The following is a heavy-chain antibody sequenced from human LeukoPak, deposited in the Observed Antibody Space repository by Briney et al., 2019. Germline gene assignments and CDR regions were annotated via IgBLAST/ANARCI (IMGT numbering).Heavy chain of an antibody. CDR1: GFTFSSYA. D-gene: IGHD1-1*01. J-gene: IGHJ4*02. Sequence: GGSLRLSCAASGFTFSSYAMSWVRQAPGKGLEWVSAISGSGGSTYYADSVKGRFTISRDNSKNTLYLQMNSLRAEDTALYYCAKDSVGGNDEGYYFDYWGQGTLVTVSS. CDR3: AKDSVGGNDEGYYFDY. CDR2: ISGSGGST. V-gene: IGHV3-23*01.